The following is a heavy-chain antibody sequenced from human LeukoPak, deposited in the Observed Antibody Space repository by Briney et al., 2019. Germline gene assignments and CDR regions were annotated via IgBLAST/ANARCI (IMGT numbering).Heavy chain of an antibody. D-gene: IGHD3-22*01. CDR1: GFTFSSYA. Sequence: GGSLRLSCLASGFTFSSYAMDWVRQAPGQGLQWVSAVGTSADTYYADSVRGRFTISRDNSKNTLYLQMNSLRAEDTAVHYCARDPSDSRGYYYPHAFDIWGQGTMVTVSS. CDR2: VGTSADT. CDR3: ARDPSDSRGYYYPHAFDI. J-gene: IGHJ3*02. V-gene: IGHV3-23*01.